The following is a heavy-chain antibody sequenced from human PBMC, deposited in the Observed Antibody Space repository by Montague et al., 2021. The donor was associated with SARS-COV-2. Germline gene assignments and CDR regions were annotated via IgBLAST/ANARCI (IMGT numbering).Heavy chain of an antibody. Sequence: SETLSLTCTVSGGSISSSSYFWGWSRQPPWKGLEWIGSIYYSGSTYYNPSLKSRVTISVDTSKNQFSLKLSSVTAADTAVYYCARAFIAAAGTTSFDYWGQGTLVTVSS. J-gene: IGHJ4*02. D-gene: IGHD6-13*01. CDR1: GGSISSSSYF. CDR3: ARAFIAAAGTTSFDY. V-gene: IGHV4-39*01. CDR2: IYYSGST.